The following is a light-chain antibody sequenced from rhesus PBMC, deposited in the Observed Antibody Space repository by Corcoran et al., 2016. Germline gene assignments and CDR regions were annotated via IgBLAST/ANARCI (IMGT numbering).Light chain of an antibody. CDR3: LQSKDSRT. CDR2: LES. J-gene: IGKJ1*01. V-gene: IGKV7-13*01. CDR1: ESVSVLGINH. Sequence: DIVLTQSPASLAVSPGQRATITCRASESVSVLGINHIHWYQQKPGQPPKLLIYLESNKDTGFPARFSVSGSGTDFTITINPVEADDAADYYCLQSKDSRTFGQGTKVEIK.